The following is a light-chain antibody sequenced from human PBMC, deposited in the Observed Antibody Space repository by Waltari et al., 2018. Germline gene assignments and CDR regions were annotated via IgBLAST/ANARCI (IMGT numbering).Light chain of an antibody. CDR1: SSDSGGYNY. CDR2: DVT. Sequence: SALTQPDSVSGSPGQSITISCSGISSDSGGYNYVSWYQQHPGEAPKVIIYDVTNRPSGVSNRFSGSKSGSSASLTISGLRPEDEADYYCSSFTSSTTGIFGGGTKLTVL. J-gene: IGLJ2*01. V-gene: IGLV2-14*03. CDR3: SSFTSSTTGI.